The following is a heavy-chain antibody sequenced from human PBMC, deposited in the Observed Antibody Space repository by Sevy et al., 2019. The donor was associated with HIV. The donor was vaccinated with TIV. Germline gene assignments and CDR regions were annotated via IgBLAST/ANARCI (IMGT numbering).Heavy chain of an antibody. CDR1: GFTFGDYA. Sequence: GGSLRLSCTGSGFTFGDYAMSWIRQAPGKGLEWVGFIRSKTYSGTTEYAASVKGRFTISRDDSKNIAYLQMNSLKTEDIAVYYCTRLRGTISPYDYFGMDVWGQGSTVTVSS. J-gene: IGHJ6*02. D-gene: IGHD3-16*01. V-gene: IGHV3-49*03. CDR3: TRLRGTISPYDYFGMDV. CDR2: IRSKTYSGTT.